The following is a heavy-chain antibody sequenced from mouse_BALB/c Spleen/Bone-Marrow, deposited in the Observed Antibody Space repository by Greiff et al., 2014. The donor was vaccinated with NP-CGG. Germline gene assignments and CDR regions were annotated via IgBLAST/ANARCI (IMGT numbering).Heavy chain of an antibody. Sequence: VQLQQSGPELVKPGASVKISCKTSGYTLTEYTIHWVKQSHGKSLEWIGNINPNIGGTTYNQKFKGKATLTVDMSSSTAYMDLRSLTSEDSAVYYCARGRFAYWGQGTLVTVSA. CDR1: GYTLTEYT. CDR2: INPNIGGT. V-gene: IGHV1-18*01. CDR3: ARGRFAY. J-gene: IGHJ3*01.